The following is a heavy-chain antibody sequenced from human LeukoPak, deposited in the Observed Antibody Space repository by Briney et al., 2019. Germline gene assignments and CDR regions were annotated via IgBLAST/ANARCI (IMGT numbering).Heavy chain of an antibody. CDR1: GGSFSGYY. J-gene: IGHJ4*02. D-gene: IGHD3-22*01. Sequence: SETLSLTCAVYGGSFSGYYWSWIRQPPGKGLEWIGSIYYSGSTYYNPSLKSRVTISVDTSKNQFSLKLSSVTAADTAVYYCARLVYDSSGYYDYWGQGTLVTVSS. CDR3: ARLVYDSSGYYDY. V-gene: IGHV4-34*01. CDR2: IYYSGST.